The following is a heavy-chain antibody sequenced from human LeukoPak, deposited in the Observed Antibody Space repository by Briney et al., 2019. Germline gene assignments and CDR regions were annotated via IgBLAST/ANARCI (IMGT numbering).Heavy chain of an antibody. V-gene: IGHV1-18*01. CDR2: ISAYNGNT. D-gene: IGHD6-19*01. CDR1: GYTFTSYG. J-gene: IGHJ4*02. Sequence: ASVKVSCKASGYTFTSYGISWVRQAPGQGLEWMGWISAYNGNTNYAQKLQGRVTMTTDTSTSTAYMELRSLRSDDTAVYYCARDLKRGYSSGRYSWGTGSSNDYWGQGTLVTASS. CDR3: ARDLKRGYSSGRYSWGTGSSNDY.